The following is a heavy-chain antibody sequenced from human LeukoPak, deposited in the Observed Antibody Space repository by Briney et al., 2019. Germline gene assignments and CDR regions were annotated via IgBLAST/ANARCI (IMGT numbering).Heavy chain of an antibody. CDR3: VRDRGSRAGSDY. J-gene: IGHJ4*02. Sequence: GGSLRLSCAASGFTFSTYWMGWVRLAPGKGLEWVAFIKEDGSMKYYVDSVKGRFTISRDNAQDSLYLQMNNLRVEDTAVYYCVRDRGSRAGSDYWGQGTRVTVSS. D-gene: IGHD3-10*01. CDR2: IKEDGSMK. CDR1: GFTFSTYW. V-gene: IGHV3-7*01.